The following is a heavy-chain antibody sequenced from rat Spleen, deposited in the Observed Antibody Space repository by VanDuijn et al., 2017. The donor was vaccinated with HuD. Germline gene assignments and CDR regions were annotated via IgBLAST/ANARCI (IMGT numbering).Heavy chain of an antibody. D-gene: IGHD1-11*01. CDR1: GFTFSNYD. V-gene: IGHV5-22*01. CDR3: AREGEGLDA. J-gene: IGHJ4*01. Sequence: EVQLVESGGGLVQPGRSMKLSCAASGFTFSNYDMAWVRQAPTKGLEWVASISYDGTATYYRDSVKGRFTLSRDNAKSTLYLQMNSLRSEDTATYYCAREGEGLDAWGQGASVTVSS. CDR2: ISYDGTAT.